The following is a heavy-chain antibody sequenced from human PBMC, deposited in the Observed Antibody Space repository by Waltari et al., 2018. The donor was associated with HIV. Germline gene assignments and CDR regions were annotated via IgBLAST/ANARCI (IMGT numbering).Heavy chain of an antibody. CDR2: IKTKTDGGTT. J-gene: IGHJ3*02. CDR3: ATDRRGAFDI. Sequence: EVQLVESGGGLIKPGGSLRLSCAASGFPFSYAWMSWVRQAPGKGLEWVGRIKTKTDGGTTDYAAPVKGRVTISRDDSKNTLYLQMNNLKTEDTAVYYCATDRRGAFDIWGQGTMVTVSS. CDR1: GFPFSYAW. V-gene: IGHV3-15*01.